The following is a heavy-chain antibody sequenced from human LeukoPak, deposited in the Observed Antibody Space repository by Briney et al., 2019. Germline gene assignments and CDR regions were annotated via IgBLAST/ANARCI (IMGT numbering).Heavy chain of an antibody. CDR3: ARPRDSGWSKTWDY. Sequence: GGSLRLSCEGSGFTFRTYWMTWVRQAPGKGLEWVANIKQDGSEKYYVDSVKDRFTISRDNAQNSLYLQMNSLRAEDTAVYYCARPRDSGWSKTWDYWGQGTLVTVSS. D-gene: IGHD6-13*01. CDR1: GFTFRTYW. CDR2: IKQDGSEK. V-gene: IGHV3-7*03. J-gene: IGHJ4*02.